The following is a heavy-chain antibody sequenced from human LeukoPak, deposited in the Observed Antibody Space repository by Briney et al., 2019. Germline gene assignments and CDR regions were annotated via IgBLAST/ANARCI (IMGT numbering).Heavy chain of an antibody. J-gene: IGHJ4*02. CDR1: GFTFSSYW. Sequence: PGGSLRLSCAASGFTFSSYWMSWVRQAPGKGLEWVSYISSSGSTIYYADSVKGRFTISRDNAKNTLYLQMNSLRAEDTAVYYCARGGSSSWYSSSDFDYWGQGTLVTVSS. CDR3: ARGGSSSWYSSSDFDY. V-gene: IGHV3-48*04. D-gene: IGHD6-13*01. CDR2: ISSSGSTI.